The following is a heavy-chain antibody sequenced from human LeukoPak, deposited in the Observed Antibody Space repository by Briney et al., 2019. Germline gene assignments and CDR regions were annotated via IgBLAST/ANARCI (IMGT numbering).Heavy chain of an antibody. V-gene: IGHV3-33*01. CDR2: IWYDGSNK. CDR1: GFTFSSYG. CDR3: AREQPEDYDFCSGYHYYYYYYMDV. D-gene: IGHD3-3*01. Sequence: GGSMRLSCAAYGFTFSSYGMHWVRQTQGKGLEWVAVIWYDGSNKYYADSVKGRFTIPRDNSKNTMYLQMNSLRAEDRAVYYCAREQPEDYDFCSGYHYYYYYYMDVWGKGTTVTVSS. J-gene: IGHJ6*03.